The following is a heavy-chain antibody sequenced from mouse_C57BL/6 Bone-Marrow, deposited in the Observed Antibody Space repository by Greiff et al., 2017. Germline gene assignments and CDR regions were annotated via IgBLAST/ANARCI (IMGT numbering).Heavy chain of an antibody. Sequence: EVMLVESGGGLVKPGGSLKLSCAASGFTFSDYGMHWVRQAPEKGLEWVAYISSGSSTIYYADTVKGRFTISRDNAKNTLFLQMTSLRSEDTAMYYCARPEAYYSIYDWDGFAYWGQGTLVTVSA. CDR2: ISSGSSTI. D-gene: IGHD2-5*01. J-gene: IGHJ3*01. CDR1: GFTFSDYG. V-gene: IGHV5-17*01. CDR3: ARPEAYYSIYDWDGFAY.